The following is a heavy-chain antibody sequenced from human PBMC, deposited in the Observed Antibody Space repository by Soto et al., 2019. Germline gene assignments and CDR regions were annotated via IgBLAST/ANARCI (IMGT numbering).Heavy chain of an antibody. D-gene: IGHD3-16*01. CDR3: ARVTYDYANDY. V-gene: IGHV4-30-4*01. J-gene: IGHJ4*02. CDR1: GGSISSGDYY. Sequence: SETLSLTCPVSGGSISSGDYYWSCSRQPPGKGLEWIGYIYYSGSTYYNPSLKSRVTISVDTSKNQFSLKLSSVTAADTAVYYCARVTYDYANDYWGQGTLVTVSS. CDR2: IYYSGST.